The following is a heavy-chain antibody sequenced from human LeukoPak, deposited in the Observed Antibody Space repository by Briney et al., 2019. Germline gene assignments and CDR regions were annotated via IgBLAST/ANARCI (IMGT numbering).Heavy chain of an antibody. V-gene: IGHV3-53*01. J-gene: IGHJ5*02. CDR3: ARVGKFYSSSA. CDR2: IYSGGST. D-gene: IGHD6-13*01. Sequence: GGSLRLSCAASGFTFSSYSMNWVRQAPGKGLEWVSVIYSGGSTYYADSVKGRFTISRDNSKNTLYLQMNSLRAEDTAVYYCARVGKFYSSSAWGQGTLVTVSS. CDR1: GFTFSSYS.